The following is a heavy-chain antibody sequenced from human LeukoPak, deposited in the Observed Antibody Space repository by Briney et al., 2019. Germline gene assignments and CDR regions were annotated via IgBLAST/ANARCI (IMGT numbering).Heavy chain of an antibody. V-gene: IGHV3-21*01. D-gene: IGHD4-11*01. CDR1: GFTFSNAW. CDR3: ARDAYRDRYFDY. J-gene: IGHJ4*02. Sequence: GSLRLSCAASGFTFSNAWMSWVRQAPGKGLEWVSAISGSGGSTYFADSVKGRFTISRDSAKNSLYLQMNSLRAEDTAVYYCARDAYRDRYFDYWGQGTLVTVSS. CDR2: ISGSGGST.